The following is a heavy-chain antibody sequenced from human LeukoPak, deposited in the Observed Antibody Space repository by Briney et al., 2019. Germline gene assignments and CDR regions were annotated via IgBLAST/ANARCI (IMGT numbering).Heavy chain of an antibody. CDR1: GGSISSSSYY. CDR2: IYYSGST. CDR3: ARDRAWFAEAGGWFDP. J-gene: IGHJ5*02. Sequence: ASETLSLTCTVSGGSISSSSYYWGWIRQPPGKGLEWIGSIYYSGSTYYNPSLKSRVTISVDTSKNQFSLKLSSVTAADTAVYYCARDRAWFAEAGGWFDPWGQGTLVTVSS. V-gene: IGHV4-39*07. D-gene: IGHD3-10*01.